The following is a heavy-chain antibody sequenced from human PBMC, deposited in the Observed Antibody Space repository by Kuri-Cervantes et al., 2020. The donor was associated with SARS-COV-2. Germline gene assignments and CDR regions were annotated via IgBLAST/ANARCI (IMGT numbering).Heavy chain of an antibody. CDR3: ARGRYDITMIVVVVTAASSYFDL. CDR2: ITESGST. CDR1: GGSSSDDK. V-gene: IGHV4-34*01. D-gene: IGHD3-22*01. J-gene: IGHJ2*01. Sequence: SETLSLTCAVYGGSSSDDKWSWIRQAPGKGLEWVGEITESGSTNYNPSLKGRVSMSVDTSKEQFSLKLTSVTAADTAIYYCARGRYDITMIVVVVTAASSYFDLWGRGTLVTVSS.